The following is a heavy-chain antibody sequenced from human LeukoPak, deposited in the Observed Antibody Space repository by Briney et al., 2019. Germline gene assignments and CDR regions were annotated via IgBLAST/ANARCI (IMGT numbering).Heavy chain of an antibody. CDR3: ARETYYYGSGSFCLDY. V-gene: IGHV3-23*01. Sequence: GGSLRLSCAASGFTFSSHGMNWVRQAPGKGLEWVSGISPNGVITYYADSVKGRFTISRDNSKNTLYLQMNSLRAEDTAVYYCARETYYYGSGSFCLDYWGQGTLVTVSS. D-gene: IGHD3-10*01. J-gene: IGHJ4*02. CDR1: GFTFSSHG. CDR2: ISPNGVIT.